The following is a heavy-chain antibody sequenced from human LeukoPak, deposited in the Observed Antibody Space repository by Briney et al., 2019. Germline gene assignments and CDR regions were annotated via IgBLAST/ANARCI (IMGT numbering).Heavy chain of an antibody. CDR2: ISYDGSNK. CDR1: GFTFSSYA. Sequence: GGSLRLSCAASGFTFSSYAMHWVRQAPGKGLEWVAVISYDGSNKYYADSVKGRFTISRDNSKNTLYLQTNSLRAEDTAVYYCARDQRDIVATIKAYYYYYYMDVWGKGTTVTVSS. J-gene: IGHJ6*03. V-gene: IGHV3-30*04. D-gene: IGHD5-12*01. CDR3: ARDQRDIVATIKAYYYYYYMDV.